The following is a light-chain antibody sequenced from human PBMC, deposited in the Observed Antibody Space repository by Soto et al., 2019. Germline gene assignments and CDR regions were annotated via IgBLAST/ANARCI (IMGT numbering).Light chain of an antibody. CDR3: QQYNSYHT. V-gene: IGKV1-5*03. CDR2: KAS. CDR1: QSISSW. Sequence: DIQMTQSPSTLSASVGDRVTITCRASQSISSWLAWYQQKPGKAPKLLIYKASSLESGVPSRFSGSGSGTEFTLSISSLQPDDFATYYCQQYNSYHTFGQGTKVELK. J-gene: IGKJ1*01.